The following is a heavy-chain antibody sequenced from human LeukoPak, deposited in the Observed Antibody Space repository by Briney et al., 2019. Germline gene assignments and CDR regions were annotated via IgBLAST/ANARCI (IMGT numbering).Heavy chain of an antibody. CDR1: GFTFSSHA. D-gene: IGHD3-9*01. CDR2: ISGSGGST. CDR3: AKGGRLRYFDDRIGYYGMDV. J-gene: IGHJ6*02. Sequence: GGSLRLSCAASGFTFSSHAMSWVRPAPGKGLEWVSGISGSGGSTYYADSVKGRFTISRDNSKNTLYVQMDSLRAEDTAIYYCAKGGRLRYFDDRIGYYGMDVWSQGTTVTVSS. V-gene: IGHV3-23*01.